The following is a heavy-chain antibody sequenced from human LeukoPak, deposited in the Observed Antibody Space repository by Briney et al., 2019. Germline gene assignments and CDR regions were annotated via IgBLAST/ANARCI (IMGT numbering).Heavy chain of an antibody. CDR2: INWNGGST. CDR3: ARDLSPGYSSGWYGVY. CDR1: GFTFDDYG. J-gene: IGHJ4*02. V-gene: IGHV3-20*04. D-gene: IGHD6-19*01. Sequence: PGGSLRLSCAASGFTFDDYGMSWVRQAPGKGLEWVSGINWNGGSTGYADSVKGRFTISRDNAKNSLYLQMNSLRAEDTALYYCARDLSPGYSSGWYGVYWGQGTLVTVSS.